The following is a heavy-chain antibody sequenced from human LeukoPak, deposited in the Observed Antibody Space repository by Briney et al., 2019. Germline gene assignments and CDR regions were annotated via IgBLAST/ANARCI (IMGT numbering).Heavy chain of an antibody. CDR2: IYAGGNT. CDR1: GFTLNTNY. V-gene: IGHV3-66*01. CDR3: ARERVGAFDY. D-gene: IGHD1-26*01. Sequence: GGSLRLSCAASGFTLNTNYMNWVRQVPGKGLEWVSVIYAGGNTYYADSVKERFTISRDNSRNTLYLQMNSLRAEDTAVYYCARERVGAFDYWGQGTLATVSS. J-gene: IGHJ4*02.